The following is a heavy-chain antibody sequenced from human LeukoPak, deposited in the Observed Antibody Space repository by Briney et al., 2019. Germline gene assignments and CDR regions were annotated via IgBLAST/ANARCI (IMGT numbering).Heavy chain of an antibody. J-gene: IGHJ4*02. CDR1: QCTFNSYV. D-gene: IGHD3-10*01. CDR2: ISGSGGST. CDR3: AKVGAGPGSYTHFDY. V-gene: IGHV3-23*01. Sequence: GGSLRLSCAGSQCTFNSYVMTWVRQAPGKGLEWVSGISGSGGSTYYADSVKGRFIISRDNSKNTVYLQMNSLRAEDTAVYYCAKVGAGPGSYTHFDYWGQGTLVTVSS.